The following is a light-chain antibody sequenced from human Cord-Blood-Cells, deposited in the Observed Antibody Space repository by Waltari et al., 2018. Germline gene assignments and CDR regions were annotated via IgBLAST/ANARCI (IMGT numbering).Light chain of an antibody. J-gene: IGLJ3*02. CDR1: SSDVGGYNY. CDR3: SSYTSSSTWV. Sequence: QSALTQPASVSGSPGQSITISCTGTSSDVGGYNYVAWYQQHPGKAPTLMFYEVSKRPSGVSNRFSGSKSGNTASLTISGLQAEDEADYYCSSYTSSSTWVFGGGTKLTVL. CDR2: EVS. V-gene: IGLV2-14*01.